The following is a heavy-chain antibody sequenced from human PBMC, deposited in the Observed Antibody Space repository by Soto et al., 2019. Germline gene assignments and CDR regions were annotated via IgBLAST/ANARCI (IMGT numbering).Heavy chain of an antibody. J-gene: IGHJ3*02. V-gene: IGHV1-69*01. CDR2: IIPIFGTT. Sequence: QVQLVQSGTEVKKPGSSVKVSCKASGGTFSSYAISWVRQAPGQGLEWMGGIIPIFGTTNYAQRFQGRVSITADESTSTTYMELSSLRSEDTVVYYCAGSYKYGSGTFDAFDIWGQGTLVTVSS. CDR1: GGTFSSYA. D-gene: IGHD3-10*01. CDR3: AGSYKYGSGTFDAFDI.